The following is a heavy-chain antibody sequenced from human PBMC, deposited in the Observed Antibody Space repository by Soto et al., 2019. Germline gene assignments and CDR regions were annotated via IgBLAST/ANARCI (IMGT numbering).Heavy chain of an antibody. D-gene: IGHD4-17*01. CDR3: ASPRAVTSGWDR. CDR2: IKAEGSEI. CDR1: GFTLSYW. V-gene: IGHV3-7*01. Sequence: EVQLGQSGGGLVHPGGALRLSGTPSGFTLSYWMSWVRQDPGKGLEWVANIKAEGSEIQYVDSVKGRFTISRDTAKNSLYLEMNRLRVEDTAVYYCASPRAVTSGWDRWGQGTLVTVSS. J-gene: IGHJ5*02.